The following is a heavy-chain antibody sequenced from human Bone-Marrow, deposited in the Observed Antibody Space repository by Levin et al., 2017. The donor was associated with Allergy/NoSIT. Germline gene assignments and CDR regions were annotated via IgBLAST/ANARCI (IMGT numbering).Heavy chain of an antibody. D-gene: IGHD2-2*01. CDR3: GRLGIVVAPSAVWDY. CDR1: GGSIGSPSYY. J-gene: IGHJ4*02. CDR2: IYYAGTT. Sequence: SQTLSLTCTVSGGSIGSPSYYWGWIRQPPGKGLEWIGSIYYAGTTYHNSSLKSRVTMSIDTSKNQFSLNLSSVTAADTAVYYCGRLGIVVAPSAVWDYWGQGTLVTVSS. V-gene: IGHV4-39*01.